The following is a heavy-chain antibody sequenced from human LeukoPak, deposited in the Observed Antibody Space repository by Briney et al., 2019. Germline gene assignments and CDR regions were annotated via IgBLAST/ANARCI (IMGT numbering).Heavy chain of an antibody. J-gene: IGHJ4*02. D-gene: IGHD6-13*01. Sequence: SETLSLTCAVSGYSISSGYYWGWIRQPPGKGLEWIGSIYHSGSTYYNPSLKSRVTISVDTSKNQFCLKLSSVTAADTAVYYCARLGSSYRLIDYWGQGTLVTVSS. CDR2: IYHSGST. V-gene: IGHV4-38-2*01. CDR3: ARLGSSYRLIDY. CDR1: GYSISSGYY.